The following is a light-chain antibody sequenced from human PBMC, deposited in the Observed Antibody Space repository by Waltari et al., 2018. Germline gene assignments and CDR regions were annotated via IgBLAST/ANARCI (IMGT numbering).Light chain of an antibody. Sequence: EVVMTQSPATLSVSPGETATLSCRASQSVRSNLAWYQQKAGQAPRLLIYGASTRATAIPARFSGRGSGTEFTLTISSLQSEDVALYFCQQYNNWPPLTFGGGTKVEIK. J-gene: IGKJ4*01. CDR2: GAS. CDR3: QQYNNWPPLT. CDR1: QSVRSN. V-gene: IGKV3-15*01.